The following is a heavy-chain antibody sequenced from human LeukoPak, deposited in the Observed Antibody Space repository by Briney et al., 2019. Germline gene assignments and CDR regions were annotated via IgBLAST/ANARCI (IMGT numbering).Heavy chain of an antibody. CDR1: GFSFSDAA. Sequence: GGSLRLSCAASGFSFSDAALHWVRQASGKGLEWVGRIRSRISDYATAYAASVKGRFTISRDDSKNMAYLQMNSLRTEDTAVYFCTRHLIDYWGQGTLVTVSS. CDR2: IRSRISDYAT. J-gene: IGHJ4*02. CDR3: TRHLIDY. V-gene: IGHV3-73*01.